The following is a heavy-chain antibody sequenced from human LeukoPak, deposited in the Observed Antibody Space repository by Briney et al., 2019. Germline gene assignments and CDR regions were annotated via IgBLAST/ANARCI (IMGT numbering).Heavy chain of an antibody. J-gene: IGHJ6*03. CDR3: ASDFPLYYYYMDV. V-gene: IGHV3-23*01. Sequence: GGSLRLSCAASEFTFSKFPMGWVRQAPGRGLEWVSAISASGDVTFHADSVKGRFTISGDSSKNTVYLQMNTLRVEDTAVYYCASDFPLYYYYMDVWGKGTTVTVSS. CDR2: ISASGDVT. CDR1: EFTFSKFP.